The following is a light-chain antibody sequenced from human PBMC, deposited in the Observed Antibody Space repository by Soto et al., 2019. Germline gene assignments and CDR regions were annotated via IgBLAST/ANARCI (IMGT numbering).Light chain of an antibody. V-gene: IGKV2-28*01. Sequence: DIVMTQSPLSLPVTPGEPASISCRSSQSLLHSNGYNYLDWYLQKPGQSPQLLIYLGSNRASGVPDRFSGSGSGTDFTRKISRVEAEDVGVYYCMQALPPYTFGQGTKLEIK. J-gene: IGKJ2*01. CDR3: MQALPPYT. CDR1: QSLLHSNGYNY. CDR2: LGS.